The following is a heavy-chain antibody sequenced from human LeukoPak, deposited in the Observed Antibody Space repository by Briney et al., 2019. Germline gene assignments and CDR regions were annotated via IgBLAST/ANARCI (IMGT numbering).Heavy chain of an antibody. D-gene: IGHD6-19*01. Sequence: SETLSLTCTVSGGSMSSYHWSWIRQPPGKGLEWIGYIYYSGSTNYNPSPKSRVTISVDTSKNQFSLKLSSVTAADTAVYYCARRAYSSGYYYFDYWGQGTQVTVSS. CDR3: ARRAYSSGYYYFDY. J-gene: IGHJ4*02. CDR2: IYYSGST. V-gene: IGHV4-59*08. CDR1: GGSMSSYH.